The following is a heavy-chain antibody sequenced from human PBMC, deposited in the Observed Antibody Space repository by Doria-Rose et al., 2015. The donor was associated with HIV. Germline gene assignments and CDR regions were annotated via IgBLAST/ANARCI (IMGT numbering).Heavy chain of an antibody. D-gene: IGHD1-26*01. V-gene: IGHV4-31*03. CDR3: ARDSGSYNFDY. CDR2: IYYSGST. J-gene: IGHJ4*02. Sequence: QVQLQASGTGLVKPSQTLSLTCTVSGGSISSGGYYWTWIRQHPGKGLEWIGYIYYSGSTYYNPSLKSRVTISVDTSKNQFSLKLSSVTAADTAVYYCARDSGSYNFDYWGQGTLVTVSS. CDR1: GGSISSGGYY.